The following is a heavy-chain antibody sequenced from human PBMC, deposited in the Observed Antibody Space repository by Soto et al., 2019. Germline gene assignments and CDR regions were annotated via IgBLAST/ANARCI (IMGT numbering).Heavy chain of an antibody. CDR3: ARHDWARFYGMDV. J-gene: IGHJ6*02. CDR1: GSSIITSYY. Sequence: PSETLSLTCSVSGSSIITSYYRGWIRQSPGKGLEWIGSAYYSGSTYYNPSLKSRVTIFVDTSKSQFSLVLDSVTAADTAVYYCARHDWARFYGMDVWGQGTRVTVSS. V-gene: IGHV4-39*01. D-gene: IGHD2-21*01. CDR2: AYYSGST.